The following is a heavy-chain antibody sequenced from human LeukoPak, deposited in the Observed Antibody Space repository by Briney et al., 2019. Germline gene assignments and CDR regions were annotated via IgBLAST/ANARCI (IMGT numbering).Heavy chain of an antibody. Sequence: GGSLRLSCAASGFTFSSYAMSWVRQAPGKGLEWVSAISGSGGSTYYADSVKGRFTISRDNSKNTLYLEMNSLRAEDTAVYYCAKVPLSSSGWDREYYFDYWGQGTLVTVSS. CDR3: AKVPLSSSGWDREYYFDY. CDR2: ISGSGGST. CDR1: GFTFSSYA. D-gene: IGHD6-19*01. J-gene: IGHJ4*02. V-gene: IGHV3-23*01.